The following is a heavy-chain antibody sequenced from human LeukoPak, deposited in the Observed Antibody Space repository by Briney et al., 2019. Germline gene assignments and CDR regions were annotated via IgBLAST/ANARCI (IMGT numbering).Heavy chain of an antibody. CDR2: IYHSGNT. J-gene: IGHJ5*02. V-gene: IGHV4-38-2*02. CDR3: ARENCSGGSCYPADNWFDP. D-gene: IGHD2-15*01. CDR1: GYSISSGYY. Sequence: SETLSLTCTVSGYSISSGYYWGWIRQAPGKGLEWIGNIYHSGNTYYNPSLKSRVTVSMDTSKNQFSLKLSSVTAADTAVYYCARENCSGGSCYPADNWFDPWGQGTLVTVSS.